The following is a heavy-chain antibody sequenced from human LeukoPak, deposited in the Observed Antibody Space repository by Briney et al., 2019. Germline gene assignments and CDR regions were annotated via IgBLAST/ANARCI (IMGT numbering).Heavy chain of an antibody. CDR3: ASFIAATGGDY. J-gene: IGHJ4*02. Sequence: PGGSLRLSCAASGFTFSSYSMNWVRQPPGKGLEWIGEINHSGSTNYNPSLKSRVTISVDTSKNQFSLKLSSVTAADTAVYYCASFIAATGGDYWGQGTLVTVSS. V-gene: IGHV4-34*01. D-gene: IGHD6-13*01. CDR2: INHSGST. CDR1: GFTFSSYS.